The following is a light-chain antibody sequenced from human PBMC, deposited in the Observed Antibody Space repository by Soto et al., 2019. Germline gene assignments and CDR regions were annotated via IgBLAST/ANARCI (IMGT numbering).Light chain of an antibody. Sequence: QSALTQPASVSGSPGQSITISCTGTSSDVGNYNYVSWYQQYPGKAPKLMIYEVNNRPSGVSSRFSGSKSGNTASLTISGLQAEDEADYYCSSYTTSSNYVFGTGTKVTVL. CDR3: SSYTTSSNYV. V-gene: IGLV2-14*01. J-gene: IGLJ1*01. CDR2: EVN. CDR1: SSDVGNYNY.